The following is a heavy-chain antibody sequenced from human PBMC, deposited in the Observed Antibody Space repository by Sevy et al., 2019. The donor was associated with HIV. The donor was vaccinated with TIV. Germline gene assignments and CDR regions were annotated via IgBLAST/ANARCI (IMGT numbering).Heavy chain of an antibody. D-gene: IGHD3-10*01. CDR2: IYYCGST. CDR3: ARGDYYGSGTFDY. J-gene: IGHJ4*02. Sequence: SETLSLTCTVSGGSVSSGSYYWSWIRQPPGKGLEWIGYIYYCGSTNYNPSLKSRVTISVDTSKNQFSLKLSSVTAADTAVYYCARGDYYGSGTFDYWGQGTLVTVSS. V-gene: IGHV4-61*01. CDR1: GGSVSSGSYY.